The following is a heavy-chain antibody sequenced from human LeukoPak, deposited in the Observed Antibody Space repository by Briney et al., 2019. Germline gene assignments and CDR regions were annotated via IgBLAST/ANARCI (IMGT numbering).Heavy chain of an antibody. Sequence: PSETLSLTCTVSGGSISSYYWSWIRQPPGKGLEWIGYIYYSGSTNYNPSLKSRVTISVDTSKNQFSLKLSSVTAADTAVYYCARTIAEYSSSWYEDYWGQGTLVTVSS. CDR3: ARTIAEYSSSWYEDY. V-gene: IGHV4-59*08. D-gene: IGHD6-13*01. J-gene: IGHJ4*02. CDR1: GGSISSYY. CDR2: IYYSGST.